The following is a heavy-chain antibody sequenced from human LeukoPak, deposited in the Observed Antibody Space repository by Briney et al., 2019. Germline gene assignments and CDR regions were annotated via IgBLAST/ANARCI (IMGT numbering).Heavy chain of an antibody. V-gene: IGHV3-30-3*01. D-gene: IGHD5-24*01. CDR1: GFTVSSNY. J-gene: IGHJ4*02. Sequence: PGGSLRLSCAASGFTVSSNYMSWVRQAPGKGLEWVAVISYDGSNKYYADSVKGRFTISRDNSKNTLYLQMNSLRAEDTAVYYCARGGPTTRGQATGYWGQGTLVTVSS. CDR2: ISYDGSNK. CDR3: ARGGPTTRGQATGY.